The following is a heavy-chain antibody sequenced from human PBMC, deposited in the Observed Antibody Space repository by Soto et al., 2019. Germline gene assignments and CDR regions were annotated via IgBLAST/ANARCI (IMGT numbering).Heavy chain of an antibody. D-gene: IGHD1-26*01. CDR1: GGTFNTFA. CDR2: VIPLFNTP. V-gene: IGHV1-69*01. J-gene: IGHJ6*02. Sequence: QVQLVQSGAEVKKPGSSAKVSCKASGGTFNTFAFTWVRQAPGQGFEWMGGVIPLFNTPDYAQKFQGRVTITADESRSTVYLELSGLSSDDTAVYFCGLASKWELLGYFYGMDVWGQGTTVIVSS. CDR3: GLASKWELLGYFYGMDV.